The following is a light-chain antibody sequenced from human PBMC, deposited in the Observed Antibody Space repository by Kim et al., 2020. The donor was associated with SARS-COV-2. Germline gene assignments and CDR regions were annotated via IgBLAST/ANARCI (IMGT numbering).Light chain of an antibody. CDR3: NSRDSSGNHVV. V-gene: IGLV3-19*01. Sequence: GQTVGITCKGDSLGSYFVTWSQQKPGQAPVLVIYGKNNRPSGIPDRFSGSSSGNTASLTITGAQAEDEADYYCNSRDSSGNHVVFGGGTQLTVL. CDR2: GKN. J-gene: IGLJ2*01. CDR1: SLGSYF.